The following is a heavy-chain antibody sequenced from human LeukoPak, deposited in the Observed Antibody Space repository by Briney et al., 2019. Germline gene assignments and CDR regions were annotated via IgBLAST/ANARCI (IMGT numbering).Heavy chain of an antibody. CDR1: GGSIGSYY. Sequence: SETLSLTCTVSGGSIGSYYWSWIRQPPGKGLEWIGWISYSGSTTYNPSLKTRVTISVDTSKNQFSLKLSSVTAADTAVYYCARQASCDSTNCYPFDYWGQGTLVTASS. V-gene: IGHV4-59*08. CDR2: ISYSGST. J-gene: IGHJ4*02. D-gene: IGHD2-2*01. CDR3: ARQASCDSTNCYPFDY.